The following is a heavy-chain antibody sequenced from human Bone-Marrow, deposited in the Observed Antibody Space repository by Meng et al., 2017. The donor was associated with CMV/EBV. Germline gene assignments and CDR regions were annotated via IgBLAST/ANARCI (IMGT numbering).Heavy chain of an antibody. CDR1: GDSVSNNDTA. CDR2: TYYRSKWYN. D-gene: IGHD2-15*01. J-gene: IGHJ5*02. V-gene: IGHV6-1*01. CDR3: VREGSWLTIGNWFYP. Sequence: TLSLTCAISGDSVSNNDTAWNWIRQSPSRGLEWLGRTYYRSKWYNDYALSVKSRIMINPDTSKNQFYLQLDSVTPEDTAVYYCVREGSWLTIGNWFYPWGQGTLVTVSS.